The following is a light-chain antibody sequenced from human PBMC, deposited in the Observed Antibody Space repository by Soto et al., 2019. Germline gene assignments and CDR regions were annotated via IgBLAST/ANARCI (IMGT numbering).Light chain of an antibody. CDR2: DVS. V-gene: IGKV1-5*01. CDR3: QQYNTFWT. Sequence: DVQMTQSPSTPSSSVGDRVTITCRASQTISTLLAWYQQKPGKAPKLLIYDVSSLESGVPSRFSGSGSGTEFTLTISSLQPDDLATYYCQQYNTFWTFGQGTKVDIK. CDR1: QTISTL. J-gene: IGKJ1*01.